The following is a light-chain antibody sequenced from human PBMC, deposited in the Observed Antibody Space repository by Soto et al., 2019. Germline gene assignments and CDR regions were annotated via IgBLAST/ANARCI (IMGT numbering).Light chain of an antibody. CDR1: QSISSN. J-gene: IGKJ4*01. Sequence: EIVMTQSPGTLSLSPGERATLSCRASQSISSNLAWYQQKPGQAPRLLMFRTSSRATGFPARFSGSGSGTEFNLTISSLQSEDFGVYYCQQYNNWPRATFGGGTKGDIK. CDR2: RTS. CDR3: QQYNNWPRAT. V-gene: IGKV3-15*01.